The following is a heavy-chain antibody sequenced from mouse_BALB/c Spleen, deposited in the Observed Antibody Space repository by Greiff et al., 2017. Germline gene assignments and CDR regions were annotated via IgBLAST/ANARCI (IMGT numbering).Heavy chain of an antibody. CDR1: GYTFTSYV. CDR3: ASEGYGSSGDYFDY. Sequence: VQLKQSGPELVKPGASVKMSCKASGYTFTSYVMHWVKQKPGQGLEWIGYINPYNDGTKYNEKFKGKATLTSDKSSSTAYMELSSLTSEDSAVYYCASEGYGSSGDYFDYWGQGTTLTVSS. V-gene: IGHV1-14*01. D-gene: IGHD1-1*01. CDR2: INPYNDGT. J-gene: IGHJ2*01.